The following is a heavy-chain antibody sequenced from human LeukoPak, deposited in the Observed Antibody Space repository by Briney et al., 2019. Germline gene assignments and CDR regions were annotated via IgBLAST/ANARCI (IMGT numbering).Heavy chain of an antibody. J-gene: IGHJ4*02. V-gene: IGHV4-39*07. CDR1: GGSISSSSYY. CDR2: IYYSGST. D-gene: IGHD3-10*01. CDR3: AIRGDGSGSH. Sequence: SETLSLTCTVSGGSISSSSYYWGWIRQPPGKGLEWIGSIYYSGSTYYNPSLKSRVTISVDTSKNQFSLKLSSVTAADTAVYYCAIRGDGSGSHWGQGTLVTVSS.